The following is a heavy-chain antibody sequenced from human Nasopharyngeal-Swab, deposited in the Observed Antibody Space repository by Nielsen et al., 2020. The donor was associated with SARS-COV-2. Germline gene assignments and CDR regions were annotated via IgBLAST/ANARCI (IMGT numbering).Heavy chain of an antibody. Sequence: GEALKISCVASGFTVSSNFVSWVRQAPGKGLEWVSLLKSGGGTFYADSVRGRFTISRDNSRNTVYLQMNSLRAEDTAVYHCARVRQSGAYCPFDSWGLGTLVTVSS. CDR3: ARVRQSGAYCPFDS. J-gene: IGHJ4*02. V-gene: IGHV3-53*01. CDR1: GFTVSSNF. CDR2: LKSGGGT. D-gene: IGHD1-26*01.